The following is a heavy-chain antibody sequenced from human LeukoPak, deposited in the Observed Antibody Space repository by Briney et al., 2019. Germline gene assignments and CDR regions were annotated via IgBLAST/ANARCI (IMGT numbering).Heavy chain of an antibody. J-gene: IGHJ6*02. CDR3: VKDLGSAITSALALDV. V-gene: IGHV3-21*01. Sequence: GGSLRLSCAASGFTFSTYTMNWVRQAPGKGLEWVSSISNSATFIDYADSVKGRFTISRDNAKNSVYLQMNSLRAEDTAVYYCVKDLGSAITSALALDVWGQGTTVTVSS. CDR1: GFTFSTYT. CDR2: ISNSATFI. D-gene: IGHD2-15*01.